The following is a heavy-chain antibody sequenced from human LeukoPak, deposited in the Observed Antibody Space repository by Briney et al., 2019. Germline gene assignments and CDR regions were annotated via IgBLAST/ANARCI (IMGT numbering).Heavy chain of an antibody. CDR3: ARDRSIVGASGPDAFDI. J-gene: IGHJ3*02. Sequence: ASVKVSCKASGCTFTGYYMHWVRQAPGQGLEWMGWINPNSGGTNYAQKFQGRVTMTRDTSISTAYMELSRLRSDDTAVYYCARDRSIVGASGPDAFDIWGQGTMVTVSS. V-gene: IGHV1-2*02. CDR2: INPNSGGT. CDR1: GCTFTGYY. D-gene: IGHD1-26*01.